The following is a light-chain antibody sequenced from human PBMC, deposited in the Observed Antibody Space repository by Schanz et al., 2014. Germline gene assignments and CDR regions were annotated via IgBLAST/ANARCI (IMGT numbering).Light chain of an antibody. Sequence: EIVLTQSPATLSLSPGERATLSCRASQSVSSYLAWYQQKPGQAPRLLIHGASTRATGIPARFSGSGSGTEFTLTISSLQSEDFALYYCQQLSSYPWTFGQGTKVESK. CDR3: QQLSSYPWT. V-gene: IGKV3-15*01. J-gene: IGKJ1*01. CDR2: GAS. CDR1: QSVSSY.